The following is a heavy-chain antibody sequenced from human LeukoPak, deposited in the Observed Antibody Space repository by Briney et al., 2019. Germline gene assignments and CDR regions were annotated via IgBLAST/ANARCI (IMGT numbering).Heavy chain of an antibody. V-gene: IGHV4-39*07. CDR2: IYYLGFP. Sequence: KPSETLSLTCTASGGSISGSNYYWGWIRQPPGKGLEWIGSIYYLGFPYSDPSLKSRVTVSVDRSKIQFSLKLSSVTAADTAVYYCARVMAYGGSFYFDYWGQGTLVTVSS. J-gene: IGHJ4*02. CDR1: GGSISGSNYY. CDR3: ARVMAYGGSFYFDY. D-gene: IGHD6-6*01.